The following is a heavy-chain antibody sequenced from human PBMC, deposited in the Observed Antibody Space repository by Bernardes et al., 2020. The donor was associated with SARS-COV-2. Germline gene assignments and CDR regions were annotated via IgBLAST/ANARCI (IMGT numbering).Heavy chain of an antibody. CDR2: IYHSGST. J-gene: IGHJ4*02. D-gene: IGHD2-15*01. V-gene: IGHV4-4*02. CDR3: ASRYCSGGSCGAFDY. Sequence: SETLSLTCAVSGGSISSSNWWSWVRQPPGKGLEWIGEIYHSGSTNYNPSLKSRVTISVDKSKNQFSLKLSSVTAADTAVYYCASRYCSGGSCGAFDYWGQGTLVTVSS. CDR1: GGSISSSNW.